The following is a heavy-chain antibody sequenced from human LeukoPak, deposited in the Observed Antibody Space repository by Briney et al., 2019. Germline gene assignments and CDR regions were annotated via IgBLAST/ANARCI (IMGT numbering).Heavy chain of an antibody. J-gene: IGHJ4*02. CDR3: ANLNLIPGEDYFDY. D-gene: IGHD2-21*01. CDR1: GFTFSSYD. CDR2: IGTTGDT. Sequence: PGGSLRLSCGVSGFTFSSYDMHWVRQTTGKGLEWVSGIGTTGDTHYPDSVKGRFTVSRENAKNSLYLQMNSLRAEDTAVYYCANLNLIPGEDYFDYWGQGTLVSVSS. V-gene: IGHV3-13*01.